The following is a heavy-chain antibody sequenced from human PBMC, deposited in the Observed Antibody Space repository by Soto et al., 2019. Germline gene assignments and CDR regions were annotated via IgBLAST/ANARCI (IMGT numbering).Heavy chain of an antibody. V-gene: IGHV4-31*03. J-gene: IGHJ4*02. CDR1: GGSISSGGYY. CDR2: IYYSGST. CDR3: AGSCQSTVTTFGY. D-gene: IGHD4-17*01. Sequence: QVQLQESGPGLVKPSQTLSLTCTVSGGSISSGGYYWSWIRQHPGKGLEWIGYIYYSGSTYYNPSLNSSGTISVVTSKKQYSLQLICVVAADAAVYYCAGSCQSTVTTFGYWGQGTLVTVSS.